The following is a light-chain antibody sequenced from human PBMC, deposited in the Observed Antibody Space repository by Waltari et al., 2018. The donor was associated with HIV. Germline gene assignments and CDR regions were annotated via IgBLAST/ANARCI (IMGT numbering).Light chain of an antibody. Sequence: SAVTQPASVSGLPGQSISISCTGDDSDLDLYNFVSWYQQHPGKLPRLILYDVDSRASGISARFSGSKSGHTASLNISGLRAEDEANYYCASFTDDNTLLFGGGTKVTVL. CDR3: ASFTDDNTLL. CDR2: DVD. V-gene: IGLV2-14*03. J-gene: IGLJ3*02. CDR1: DSDLDLYNF.